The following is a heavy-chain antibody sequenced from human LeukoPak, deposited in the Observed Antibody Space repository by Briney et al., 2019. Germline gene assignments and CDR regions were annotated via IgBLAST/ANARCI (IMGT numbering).Heavy chain of an antibody. J-gene: IGHJ4*02. V-gene: IGHV1-18*01. CDR2: ISNNNGNT. CDR3: TRDGIGDHFWSLFDY. D-gene: IGHD3-3*02. Sequence: ASVKVSCKTSGYTFISYGISWVRQAPGQGLEWMGWISNNNGNTNYGQKFRGRVTLTTDTSTNTAYMELRTLRSDDTAVYYCTRDGIGDHFWSLFDYWGQGTLVTVSS. CDR1: GYTFISYG.